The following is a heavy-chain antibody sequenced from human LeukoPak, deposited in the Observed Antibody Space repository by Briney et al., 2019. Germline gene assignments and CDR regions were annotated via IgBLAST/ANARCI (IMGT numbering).Heavy chain of an antibody. CDR2: IWYDGSNK. Sequence: GGSLRLSCAASGFTFNSYAMYRVRQAPGKGLEWVTNIWYDGSNKYYADSVKGRFTISGDNSKNTLYLQMNSLRAEDTAVYYCARGLFNYDNSGLNYWGQGTRVTVSS. D-gene: IGHD3-22*01. J-gene: IGHJ4*02. CDR1: GFTFNSYA. CDR3: ARGLFNYDNSGLNY. V-gene: IGHV3-33*01.